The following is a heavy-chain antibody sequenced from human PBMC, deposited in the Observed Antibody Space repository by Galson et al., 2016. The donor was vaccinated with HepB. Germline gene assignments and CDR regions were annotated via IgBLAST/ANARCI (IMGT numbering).Heavy chain of an antibody. V-gene: IGHV1-46*01. Sequence: SVKVSCKASGYTFTNYYIHWVRQAPGQGLEWMGLINPSGGSTSYAQKFQGRVTMTRETSTSTVYMELSSVRSEDTAFYYCARDSSTTAGGGYDWFDPWGQGTLVTVSS. D-gene: IGHD1-1*01. CDR3: ARDSSTTAGGGYDWFDP. J-gene: IGHJ5*02. CDR2: INPSGGST. CDR1: GYTFTNYY.